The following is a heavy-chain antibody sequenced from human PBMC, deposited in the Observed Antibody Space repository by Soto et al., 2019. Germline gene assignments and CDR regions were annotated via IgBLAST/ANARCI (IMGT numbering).Heavy chain of an antibody. Sequence: SETLSLTCTVSGDYISIRTYYLGWIRQPPVKGLEWIVNIYYSGSTYYNPSLKSRVTISVDTSKNQFSLKLSSATAADKAVYYCARRDKNWFDPWGQGTLVPVYS. CDR1: GDYISIRTYY. V-gene: IGHV4-39*01. D-gene: IGHD3-9*01. J-gene: IGHJ5*02. CDR3: ARRDKNWFDP. CDR2: IYYSGST.